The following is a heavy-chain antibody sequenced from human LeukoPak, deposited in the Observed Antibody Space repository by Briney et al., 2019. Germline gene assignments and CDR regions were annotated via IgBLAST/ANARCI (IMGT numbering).Heavy chain of an antibody. CDR3: VKNMESYGDSSTDS. CDR1: RFTFSSYA. J-gene: IGHJ4*02. CDR2: ISDSGGSI. D-gene: IGHD4-17*01. V-gene: IGHV3-23*01. Sequence: GGSLRLSCAASRFTFSSYAMSWVRQAPGKGPERVSAISDSGGSIHYADSVKGRFTISRDNSKNTLHLQMKSLRAEDTAVYYCVKNMESYGDSSTDSWGQGTLVTVSS.